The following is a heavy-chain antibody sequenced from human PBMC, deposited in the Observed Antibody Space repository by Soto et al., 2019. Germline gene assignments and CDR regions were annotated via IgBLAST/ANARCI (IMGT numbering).Heavy chain of an antibody. CDR2: IHNSGST. D-gene: IGHD1-26*01. J-gene: IGHJ3*02. CDR3: ARGEVLGPFDI. V-gene: IGHV4-30-4*01. CDR1: GGSMNSHDYY. Sequence: QQQLQESGPGLVKPSQTLSLTCTVSGGSMNSHDYYWSWIRQPPGKGLEWIGYIHNSGSTYYNPSIKSRLTIASDMSKNQFSLRLNSVTAEDTALYFCARGEVLGPFDIWVQGTKVTVSS.